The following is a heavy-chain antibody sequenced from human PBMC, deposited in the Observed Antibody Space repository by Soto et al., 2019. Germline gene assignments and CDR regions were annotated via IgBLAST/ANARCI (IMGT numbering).Heavy chain of an antibody. CDR1: GFSFGGYW. CDR3: AITTSTVSYWFDP. Sequence: PGGSLRLSCVGSGFSFGGYWMSWVRQAPGQGPEWVANIKEDGSERHYVDSVKGRFTISRANPENSLFLQMNNPRVEDSAIYYCAITTSTVSYWFDPWGPGTQVTVSS. V-gene: IGHV3-7*03. CDR2: IKEDGSER. D-gene: IGHD4-4*01. J-gene: IGHJ5*02.